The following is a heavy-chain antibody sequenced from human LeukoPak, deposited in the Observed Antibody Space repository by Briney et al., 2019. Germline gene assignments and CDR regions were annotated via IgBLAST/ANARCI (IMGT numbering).Heavy chain of an antibody. CDR3: ARSKDILTGYCFDY. Sequence: SETLSLTCTVSGASINSYYWSWIRQPPGKGLEWIGYIYYSGSTNYNPSLKSRVTISVDTSKNQFSLKLSSVTAADTAVYYCARSKDILTGYCFDYWGQGTLVTVSS. D-gene: IGHD3-9*01. V-gene: IGHV4-59*01. CDR2: IYYSGST. J-gene: IGHJ4*02. CDR1: GASINSYY.